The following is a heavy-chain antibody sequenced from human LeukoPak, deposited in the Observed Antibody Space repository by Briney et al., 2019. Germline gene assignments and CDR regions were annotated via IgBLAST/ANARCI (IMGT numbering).Heavy chain of an antibody. CDR3: ARERDCSSKACVAYHFDL. D-gene: IGHD2-2*01. V-gene: IGHV3-21*01. J-gene: IGHJ4*02. CDR1: ELTLSSYG. CDR2: INSRSSYI. Sequence: GGSLRLSCAASELTLSSYGMVWVRQAPGKGLAWVASINSRSSYIYYGGSVKGPFTISRDNTTISLFLKMDSLRAEATAVDYCARERDCSSKACVAYHFDLWGQGTLVTVSS.